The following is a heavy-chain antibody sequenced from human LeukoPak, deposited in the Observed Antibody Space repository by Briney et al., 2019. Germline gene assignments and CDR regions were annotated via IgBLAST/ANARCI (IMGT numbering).Heavy chain of an antibody. CDR2: IRYDGSNK. D-gene: IGHD5-12*01. Sequence: GGSLRLSCAASGFTFSSYGMHWVRQAPGKGLEWVAFIRYDGSNKYYADSVKGRFTISRDNSKNTLYLQMNSLRAEDTAVYYCARRGRDMATVVYWGQGTLVTVSS. CDR3: ARRGRDMATVVY. V-gene: IGHV3-30*02. CDR1: GFTFSSYG. J-gene: IGHJ4*02.